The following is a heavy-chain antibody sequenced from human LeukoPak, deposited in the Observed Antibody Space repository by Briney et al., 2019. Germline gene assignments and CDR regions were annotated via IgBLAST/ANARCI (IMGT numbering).Heavy chain of an antibody. CDR1: GGTFSSYA. V-gene: IGHV1-69*05. CDR2: IIPIFGTA. D-gene: IGHD2-2*01. J-gene: IGHJ5*02. Sequence: ASVKVSCTASGGTFSSYATSWVRQAPGQGLELMGGIIPIFGTANYAQKFQGRVTITTDESTSTAYMELSSLRPEDTAVYYCARDLKCSSTSCYGFDPWGQGTLVTVSS. CDR3: ARDLKCSSTSCYGFDP.